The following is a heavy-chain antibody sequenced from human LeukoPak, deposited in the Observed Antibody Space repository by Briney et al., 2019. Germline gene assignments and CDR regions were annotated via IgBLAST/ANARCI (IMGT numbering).Heavy chain of an antibody. V-gene: IGHV4-39*07. J-gene: IGHJ4*02. D-gene: IGHD3-16*02. CDR2: IYYSGST. CDR3: ARAGERLDYVWGSYRFDY. CDR1: GGSISRSSYY. Sequence: PSETLSLTCTVSGGSISRSSYYWGWIRQPPGKGLEWIGSIYYSGSTYYNPSLKSRVTISVDTSKNQFSLKLSSVTAADTAVYYCARAGERLDYVWGSYRFDYWGQGTLVTVSS.